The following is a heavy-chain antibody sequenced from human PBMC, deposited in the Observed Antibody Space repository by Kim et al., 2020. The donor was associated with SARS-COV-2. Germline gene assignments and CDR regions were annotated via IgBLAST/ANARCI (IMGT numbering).Heavy chain of an antibody. CDR1: GYTFTSYG. D-gene: IGHD6-13*01. CDR3: ARDAPRYSSSWSDY. CDR2: ISAYNGNT. J-gene: IGHJ4*02. V-gene: IGHV1-18*01. Sequence: ASVKVSCKASGYTFTSYGISWVRQAPGQGLEWMGWISAYNGNTNYAQKLQGRVTMTTDTSTSTAYMELRSLRSDDTAVYYCARDAPRYSSSWSDYWGQGTLVTVSS.